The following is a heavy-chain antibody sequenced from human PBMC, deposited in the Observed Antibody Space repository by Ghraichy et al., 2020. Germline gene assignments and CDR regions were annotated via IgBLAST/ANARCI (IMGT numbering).Heavy chain of an antibody. CDR2: IKQDGSEK. CDR1: GFTFSSYW. V-gene: IGHV3-7*05. J-gene: IGHJ4*02. D-gene: IGHD3-10*01. CDR3: ARAFDYYGSGSYYDLFDY. Sequence: GGSLRLSCAASGFTFSSYWMSWVRQAPGKGLEWVANIKQDGSEKYYVDSVKGRFTISRDNAKNSLYLQMNSLRAEDTAVYYCARAFDYYGSGSYYDLFDYWGQGTLVTVSS.